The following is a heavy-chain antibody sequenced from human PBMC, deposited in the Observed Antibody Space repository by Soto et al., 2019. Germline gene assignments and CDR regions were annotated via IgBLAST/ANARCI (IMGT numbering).Heavy chain of an antibody. V-gene: IGHV1-18*01. CDR3: AMVDVYVTPSPEDV. CDR2: INAYNGNT. D-gene: IGHD3-16*01. Sequence: QVQLVQSGAEVKNPGASVKVSCKASGYSFTRYGIGWARQAPGQGLEWMGWINAYNGNTNYAQNLQGRLTLTTDTAVTTAYMELRSLRSNETATYYCAMVDVYVTPSPEDVWGQGTTVTVSS. CDR1: GYSFTRYG. J-gene: IGHJ6*02.